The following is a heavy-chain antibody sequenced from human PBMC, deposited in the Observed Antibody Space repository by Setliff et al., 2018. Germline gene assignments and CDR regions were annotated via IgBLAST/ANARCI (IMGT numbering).Heavy chain of an antibody. V-gene: IGHV4-4*08. CDR1: GGSMTDFF. J-gene: IGHJ4*02. Sequence: LSLTCSVAGGSMTDFFWHWFRRPPGKGLEWIGYIYTKGGTNYSPSLKSRVTMSVDRSRNQFSLTLSSVSAADMVVYYCARGLNTESWTPLYWSPGTLVTVSS. CDR2: IYTKGGT. CDR3: ARGLNTESWTPLY. D-gene: IGHD2-15*01.